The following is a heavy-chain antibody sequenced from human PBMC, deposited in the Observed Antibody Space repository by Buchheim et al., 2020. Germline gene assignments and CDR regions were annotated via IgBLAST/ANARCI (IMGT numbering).Heavy chain of an antibody. D-gene: IGHD7-27*01. CDR1: GFTFDSYT. CDR2: ISGGGGTK. J-gene: IGHJ4*02. CDR3: AKGGGNWVLIFPY. V-gene: IGHV3-23*01. Sequence: EVQLLESGGGLVQPGGSLRLSCAASGFTFDSYTMSWVRQAPGKGLEWVSSISGGGGTKYYAGSVKGRFTISRDNAKNTMYLQMNSLRAVDTAIFYCAKGGGNWVLIFPYWSQRTL.